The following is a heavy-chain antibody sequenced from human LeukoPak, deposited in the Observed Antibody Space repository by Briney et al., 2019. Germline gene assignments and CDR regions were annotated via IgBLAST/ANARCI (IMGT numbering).Heavy chain of an antibody. CDR2: IYPDDSDT. D-gene: IGHD4-17*01. CDR1: GYIFTNYC. V-gene: IGHV5-51*01. J-gene: IGHJ4*02. CDR3: ARHLYSDGQSGSDY. Sequence: GESLKISCKASGYIFTNYCIAWVRQMPGTGLEWMGVIYPDDSDTRYSPSFQGQVTISADKSVTTAYLQWSSLRASDTAIYYCARHLYSDGQSGSDYWGQGTLVTVSS.